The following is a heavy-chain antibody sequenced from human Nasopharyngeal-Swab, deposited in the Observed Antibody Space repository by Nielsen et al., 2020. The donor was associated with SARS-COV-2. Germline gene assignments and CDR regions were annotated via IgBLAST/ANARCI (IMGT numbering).Heavy chain of an antibody. V-gene: IGHV3-30*04. CDR3: ARATPTYSGGDFDY. D-gene: IGHD2-15*01. CDR2: ISYDGSNK. CDR1: GFTFSSYA. J-gene: IGHJ4*02. Sequence: GGSLRLSCAASGFTFSSYAMHWVRQAPGKGLEWVAVISYDGSNKYYVDSVKGRFTISRDNSKNTLYLQMNSLRAEDTAVYYCARATPTYSGGDFDYWGQGTLVTVSS.